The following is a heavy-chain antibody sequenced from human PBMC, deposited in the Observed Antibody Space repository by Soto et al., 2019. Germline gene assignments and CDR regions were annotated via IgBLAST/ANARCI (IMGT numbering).Heavy chain of an antibody. CDR1: VYTFTTRS. CDR2: VNPRDSYA. CDR3: ATFPMTPYEFIEL. D-gene: IGHD3-22*01. Sequence: GDYLNISRPSSVYTFTTRSNMWVRQMPGKGLDWLGSVNPRDSYADYSPSFQGHVTMSTEKSKTTAYRHWGSLKASDTATYYGATFPMTPYEFIELWGRRSVVTVCS. J-gene: IGHJ2*01. V-gene: IGHV5-10-1*01.